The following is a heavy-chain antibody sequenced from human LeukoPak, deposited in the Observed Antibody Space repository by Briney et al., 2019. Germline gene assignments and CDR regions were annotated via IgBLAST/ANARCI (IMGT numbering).Heavy chain of an antibody. Sequence: SETLSLTCAVSGGSISTYYWSWIRQPAGKGLEWIGRIYTSGSTNYNPSLKSRVTISVDTSKNQFSLKLSSVTAADTAVYYCARRPPAAYYYDSSGYFDYWGQGTLVTVSS. D-gene: IGHD3-22*01. V-gene: IGHV4-4*07. CDR3: ARRPPAAYYYDSSGYFDY. CDR1: GGSISTYY. CDR2: IYTSGST. J-gene: IGHJ4*02.